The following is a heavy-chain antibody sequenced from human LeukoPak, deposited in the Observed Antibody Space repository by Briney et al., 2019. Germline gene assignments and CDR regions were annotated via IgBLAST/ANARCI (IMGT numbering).Heavy chain of an antibody. CDR3: ARAPGYYDILTGYYWHKTFDY. J-gene: IGHJ4*02. Sequence: PAESLSLTCTVSGDSIRNSYEYWGWGRQPRGRGLEWIEEINHSGSTSYDPSLKSRVTISVDTSKTQFSLKLPSVPAADTAVYYCARAPGYYDILTGYYWHKTFDYWGQGTLVTVSS. D-gene: IGHD3-9*01. CDR2: INHSGST. V-gene: IGHV4-39*07. CDR1: GDSIRNSYEY.